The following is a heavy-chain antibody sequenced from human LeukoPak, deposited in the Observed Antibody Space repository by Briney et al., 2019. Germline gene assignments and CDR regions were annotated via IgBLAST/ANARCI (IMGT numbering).Heavy chain of an antibody. D-gene: IGHD3-22*01. CDR1: GHTLSFYW. Sequence: GGSLRLSCAASGHTLSFYWMSWVRQAPGKGLEWVANIKQDGSDKFYVDSLKGRFTISRDNSKNSLYLQMNSLRAEDKAVYFCARHSNKYDYDSSGHYRSFDYWGQGTLVSVS. CDR2: IKQDGSDK. V-gene: IGHV3-7*01. CDR3: ARHSNKYDYDSSGHYRSFDY. J-gene: IGHJ4*02.